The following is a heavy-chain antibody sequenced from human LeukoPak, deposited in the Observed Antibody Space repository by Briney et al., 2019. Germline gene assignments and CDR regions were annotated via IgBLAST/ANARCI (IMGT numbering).Heavy chain of an antibody. CDR3: ARVSWAYSSSYYFDY. J-gene: IGHJ4*02. D-gene: IGHD6-6*01. Sequence: GASVKVSCKASGYTFTSYYMHWVRQAPGQGLEWMGIINPSGGSTSYAQKFQGRVTMTRDTSISTAYMELSRLRSDDTAVYYCARVSWAYSSSYYFDYWGQGTLVTVSS. CDR2: INPSGGST. V-gene: IGHV1-46*01. CDR1: GYTFTSYY.